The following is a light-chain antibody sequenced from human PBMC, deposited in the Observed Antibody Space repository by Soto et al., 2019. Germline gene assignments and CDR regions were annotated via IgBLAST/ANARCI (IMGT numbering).Light chain of an antibody. CDR1: QDISNY. Sequence: DIQMTQSPSSLYSSXGNCVSISXXASQDISNYLAWYQQKPGKVPKILIYAASTLQPGVPSRFSGSGSGTDFTLTINSLQPDDIATYFCQNYDGDPITFGQGTRLEIK. V-gene: IGKV1-27*01. CDR2: AAS. J-gene: IGKJ5*01. CDR3: QNYDGDPIT.